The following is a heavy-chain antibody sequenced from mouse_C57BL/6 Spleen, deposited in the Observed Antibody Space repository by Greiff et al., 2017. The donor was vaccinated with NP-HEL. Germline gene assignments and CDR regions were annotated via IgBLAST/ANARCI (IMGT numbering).Heavy chain of an antibody. V-gene: IGHV3-1*01. CDR2: ISYSGST. CDR1: GYSITSGYD. D-gene: IGHD1-1*01. J-gene: IGHJ2*01. CDR3: ARGDYYGSSPFDY. Sequence: EVKVVESGPGMVKPSQSLSLTCTVTGYSITSGYDWHWIRHFPGNKLEWRGYISYSGSTNYNPSLKSRISITHDTSKNHFFLKLNSVTTEDTATYYCARGDYYGSSPFDYWGQCTTLTVSS.